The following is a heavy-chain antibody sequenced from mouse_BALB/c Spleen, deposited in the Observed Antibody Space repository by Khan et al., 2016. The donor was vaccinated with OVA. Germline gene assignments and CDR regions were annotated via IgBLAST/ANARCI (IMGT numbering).Heavy chain of an antibody. CDR2: ISDGGSYT. CDR3: ARGFYGNPFAY. D-gene: IGHD2-1*01. V-gene: IGHV5-4*02. J-gene: IGHJ3*01. Sequence: EVQLVESGGGLVKPGGSLKLSCAASGFTFSDYYMYWVRQTPEKRLEWVATISDGGSYTYYLDSVKGRFTISRDDAKNNLYLQMNSLKSEDTAICYCARGFYGNPFAYWGQGTLVTVSA. CDR1: GFTFSDYY.